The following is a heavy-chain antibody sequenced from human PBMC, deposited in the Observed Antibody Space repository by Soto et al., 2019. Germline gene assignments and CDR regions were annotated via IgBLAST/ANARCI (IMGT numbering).Heavy chain of an antibody. J-gene: IGHJ4*02. CDR1: VFTFSSYA. CDR3: AKESGVYQLLSANYYFDY. Sequence: PGGSMRLSCAASVFTFSSYAMSWVRLAPGKGLEWVSAISGSGGSTYYADSVKGRFTISRDNSKNTLYLQMNSLRAEDTAVYYCAKESGVYQLLSANYYFDYWGQGTLVTVSS. D-gene: IGHD2-2*01. V-gene: IGHV3-23*01. CDR2: ISGSGGST.